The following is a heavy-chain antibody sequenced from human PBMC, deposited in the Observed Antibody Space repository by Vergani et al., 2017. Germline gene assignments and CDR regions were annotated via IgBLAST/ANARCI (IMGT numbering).Heavy chain of an antibody. CDR1: GGSISSYY. CDR2: IYYSGST. V-gene: IGHV4-59*01. D-gene: IGHD6-6*01. Sequence: QVQLQESGPGLVKPSQTLSLTCTVSGGSISSYYWSWIRQPPGTGLEWIGYIYYSGSTNYNPSLKSLVTISVDTSKNQFSLNLSSVTAADTAVYYCAGDSSMAARPRRYDFDYWGQGTLVTISS. CDR3: AGDSSMAARPRRYDFDY. J-gene: IGHJ4*02.